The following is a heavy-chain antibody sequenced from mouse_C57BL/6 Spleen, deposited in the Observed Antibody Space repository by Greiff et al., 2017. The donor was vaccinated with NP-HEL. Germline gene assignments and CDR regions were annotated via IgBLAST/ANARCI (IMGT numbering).Heavy chain of an antibody. D-gene: IGHD2-2*01. CDR3: AISSYYYGDDGYWFAY. CDR2: IDPNSGGT. J-gene: IGHJ3*01. Sequence: QVQLQQPGAELVKPGASVKLSCKASGYTFTSYWMHWVKQRPGRGLEWIGRIDPNSGGTKYNEKFKSKATLTVDKASSTAYMQLSSLTSEDSAVYSGAISSYYYGDDGYWFAYWGQGTLVTVSA. CDR1: GYTFTSYW. V-gene: IGHV1-72*01.